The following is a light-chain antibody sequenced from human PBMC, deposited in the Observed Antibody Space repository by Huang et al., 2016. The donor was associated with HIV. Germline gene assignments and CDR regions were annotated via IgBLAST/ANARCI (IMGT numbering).Light chain of an antibody. V-gene: IGKV3-15*01. CDR3: QQYYNWPPYT. CDR1: QSVSTN. CDR2: GAS. Sequence: PATLSLSPGERATLSCRASQSVSTNLAWYQQKPGQAPRLLIYGASTRATGIPGRFSGSGSGTEFTLTISSLQSEDFVVYYCQQYYNWPPYTFGQGTKLEIK. J-gene: IGKJ2*01.